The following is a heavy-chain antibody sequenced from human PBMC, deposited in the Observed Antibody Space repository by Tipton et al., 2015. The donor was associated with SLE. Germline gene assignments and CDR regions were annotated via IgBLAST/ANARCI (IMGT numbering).Heavy chain of an antibody. CDR3: ARGGGYCSGGSCYWFDL. CDR2: VHYSGTA. CDR1: GFRFFTYW. D-gene: IGHD2-15*01. V-gene: IGHV4-59*01. J-gene: IGHJ5*02. Sequence: QLVQSGAEVRKPGESLKISCQGSGFRFFTYWIGWVRQMPGKGLEWIGYVHYSGTANYHPSLKSRVAISIDTSKNQFSLKLSSVTAADTAVYYCARGGGYCSGGSCYWFDLWGQGTLVTVSS.